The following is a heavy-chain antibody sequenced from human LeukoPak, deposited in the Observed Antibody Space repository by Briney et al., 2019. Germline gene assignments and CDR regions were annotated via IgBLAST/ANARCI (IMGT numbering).Heavy chain of an antibody. CDR3: ARIRSGSYSGYYYGMDV. Sequence: GGSLRLSCAASGFTFSDYYMSWIRQAPGKGLEWVPYISSSGSTIYYADSVKGRFTISRDNAKNSLYLQMNSLRAEDTAVYYCARIRSGSYSGYYYGMDVWGQGTTVTVSS. D-gene: IGHD1-26*01. V-gene: IGHV3-11*01. J-gene: IGHJ6*02. CDR2: ISSSGSTI. CDR1: GFTFSDYY.